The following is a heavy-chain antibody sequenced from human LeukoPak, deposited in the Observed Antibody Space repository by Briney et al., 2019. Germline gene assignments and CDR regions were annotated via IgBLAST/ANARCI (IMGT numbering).Heavy chain of an antibody. D-gene: IGHD1-26*01. V-gene: IGHV3-33*06. CDR2: IWYDGSNK. CDR1: GFTFRSYG. Sequence: GTSLRLSCAASGFTFRSYGMHWVRLAPGEGLEWVAVIWYDGSNKNYANSVRGRFTISRDNSKNTLYLQMNSLRADDTAMYYCAKMRGMPREAYHFDRWGQGTLVAVSS. CDR3: AKMRGMPREAYHFDR. J-gene: IGHJ4*02.